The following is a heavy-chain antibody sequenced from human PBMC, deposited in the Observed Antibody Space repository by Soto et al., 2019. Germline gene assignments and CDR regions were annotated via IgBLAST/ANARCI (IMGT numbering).Heavy chain of an antibody. CDR2: FGAEDGET. CDR3: ARDRMVAPYCGGDCSLDY. J-gene: IGHJ4*02. V-gene: IGHV1-24*01. D-gene: IGHD2-21*02. CDR1: GYTLTELS. Sequence: ASVKVSCKVSGYTLTELSMHWVRQAPGKGLEWMGGFGAEDGETIYAQKLQGRVTMTTDTSTSTAYMELRSLRSDDTAVYYCARDRMVAPYCGGDCSLDYWGQGTLVTVSS.